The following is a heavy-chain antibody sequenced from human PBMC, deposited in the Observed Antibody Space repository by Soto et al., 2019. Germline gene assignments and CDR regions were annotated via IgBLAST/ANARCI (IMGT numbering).Heavy chain of an antibody. CDR3: EREKCSSNNCYLVGYYGLDV. J-gene: IGHJ6*04. CDR1: GFNFTDYN. V-gene: IGHV3-21*01. Sequence: GGSLRLSCAVSGFNFTDYNMNWVRQAPGKGLEWVSSISSTGRYIYYGDSVRGRITVSRDNGKNSLFLQMNNLGAEDTAVYYCEREKCSSNNCYLVGYYGLDVWGKGTTVTVSS. CDR2: ISSTGRYI. D-gene: IGHD2-2*01.